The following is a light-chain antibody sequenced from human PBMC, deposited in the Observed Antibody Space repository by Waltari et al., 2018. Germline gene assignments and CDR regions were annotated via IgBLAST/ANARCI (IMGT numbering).Light chain of an antibody. V-gene: IGKV3-11*01. CDR1: QSVSSY. CDR2: DAS. CDR3: QQRSNWLWT. Sequence: EIVLTQSPATLSLSPGERATLSCRASQSVSSYLAWYQQKPGQAPRLLIYDASNRAAGIPARFSGSGSGTDFTLPISGLEPEDFAVYYCQQRSNWLWTFGQGTKVEIK. J-gene: IGKJ1*01.